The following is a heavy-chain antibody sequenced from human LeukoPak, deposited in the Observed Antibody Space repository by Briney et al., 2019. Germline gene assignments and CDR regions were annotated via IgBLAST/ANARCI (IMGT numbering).Heavy chain of an antibody. CDR1: EFTFSGYW. D-gene: IGHD6-13*01. Sequence: GGSLSLSCAASEFTFSGYWMNWVRQAPGKGPEWVANINQDGSEKHYVDAVKGRFTISRDNAKISLFLQVNSLRVEDTAVFYCARDGFVGAADYWGQGTLVTVSS. J-gene: IGHJ4*02. V-gene: IGHV3-7*01. CDR3: ARDGFVGAADY. CDR2: INQDGSEK.